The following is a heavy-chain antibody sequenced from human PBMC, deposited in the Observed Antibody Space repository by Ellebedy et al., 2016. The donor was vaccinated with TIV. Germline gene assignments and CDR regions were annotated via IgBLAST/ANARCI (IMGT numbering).Heavy chain of an antibody. Sequence: KVSCKGSGYSFTSYWIGWVRQIPGKGLEWMGIIDPGDSDTRYSPSFQGQVTISADKSISTAYLQWSSLKASDTAMYNCARRRVRGGIRYAMDVWGQGTTVTVSS. CDR1: GYSFTSYW. D-gene: IGHD3-10*01. CDR3: ARRRVRGGIRYAMDV. CDR2: IDPGDSDT. V-gene: IGHV5-51*01. J-gene: IGHJ6*02.